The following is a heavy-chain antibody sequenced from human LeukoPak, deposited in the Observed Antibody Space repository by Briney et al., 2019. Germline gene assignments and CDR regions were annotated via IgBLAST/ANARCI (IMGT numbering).Heavy chain of an antibody. J-gene: IGHJ4*02. Sequence: PGRSLRLSCAASGFTFSSYGMHWVRQAPGKGLEWVAVISYDGSNKYYADSVKGRFTISRDNSKNTLYLQMNSLRAEDTAVYYCAKAPRAAADTSGYFDYWGQGTLVTVSS. CDR1: GFTFSSYG. CDR3: AKAPRAAADTSGYFDY. CDR2: ISYDGSNK. V-gene: IGHV3-30*18. D-gene: IGHD6-13*01.